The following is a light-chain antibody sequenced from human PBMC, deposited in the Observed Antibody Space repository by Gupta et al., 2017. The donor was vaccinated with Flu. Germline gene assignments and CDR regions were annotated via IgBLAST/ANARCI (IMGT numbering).Light chain of an antibody. J-gene: IGKJ1*01. CDR2: DAS. CDR1: QSLNNY. Sequence: EAVLTQSPGTMSLSPGERATLSCRASQSLNNYIDWYQHKPGQAPRLLIYDASKRAAGTTPRFSGSGYQKDFTLTSSRREHEDSAIYYGHQRSTWPTFGQGTKVEIK. V-gene: IGKV3-11*01. CDR3: HQRSTWPT.